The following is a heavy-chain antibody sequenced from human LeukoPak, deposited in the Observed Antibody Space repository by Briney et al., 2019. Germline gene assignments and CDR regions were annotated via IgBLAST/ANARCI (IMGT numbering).Heavy chain of an antibody. J-gene: IGHJ6*03. CDR3: ARGLVXELXTRYYYYYYMDV. CDR1: GGSISSYY. V-gene: IGHV4-4*07. Sequence: SETLSLTCTVSGGSISSYYWSWIRQPAGKGLEWIGRIYTSGSTNYNPSLKSRVTMSVDTSKNQFSLKLSSVTAADTAVYYCARGLVXELXTRYYYYYYMDVWGKGTTVTVSS. CDR2: IYTSGST. D-gene: IGHD1-7*01.